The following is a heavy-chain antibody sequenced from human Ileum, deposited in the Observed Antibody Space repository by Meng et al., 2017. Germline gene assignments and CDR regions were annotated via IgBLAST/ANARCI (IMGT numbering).Heavy chain of an antibody. V-gene: IGHV4-39*07. CDR2: IYYSGST. CDR1: GGSISSSSYY. CDR3: AREAIAVAPGGFDY. J-gene: IGHJ4*02. D-gene: IGHD6-19*01. Sequence: GSLRLSCTVSGGSISSSSYYWGWIRQPPGKGLEWIGSIYYSGSTYYNPSLKSRVTISVDTSKNQFSLKLSSVTAADTAVYYCAREAIAVAPGGFDYWGQGTRVTVSS.